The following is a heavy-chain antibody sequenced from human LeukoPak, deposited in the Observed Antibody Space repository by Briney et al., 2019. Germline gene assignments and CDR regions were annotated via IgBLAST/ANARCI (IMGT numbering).Heavy chain of an antibody. CDR1: GFTFTSSA. CDR3: AATTIVVPAALYYYYGMDV. V-gene: IGHV1-58*01. J-gene: IGHJ6*04. D-gene: IGHD2-2*01. Sequence: SVKVSCKASGFTFTSSAVQWVRQARGQRLEWIGWIVVGSGNTNYAQKFRERVTITRDMSTSTAYMELSSLRSEDTAVYYCAATTIVVPAALYYYYGMDVWGKGTTVTVSS. CDR2: IVVGSGNT.